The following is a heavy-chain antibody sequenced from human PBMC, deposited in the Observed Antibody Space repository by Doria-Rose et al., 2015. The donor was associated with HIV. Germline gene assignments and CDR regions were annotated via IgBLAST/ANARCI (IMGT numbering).Heavy chain of an antibody. J-gene: IGHJ1*01. CDR3: ARGSGFDRTLDY. Sequence: IRQHPGKALEWIGYIYFSGTTYYNPSLRSRINMSADASKGQFSLNLTSATAADTAIYYCARGSGFDRTLDYWGRGALVTVSS. D-gene: IGHD5-12*01. CDR2: IYFSGTT. V-gene: IGHV4-31*02.